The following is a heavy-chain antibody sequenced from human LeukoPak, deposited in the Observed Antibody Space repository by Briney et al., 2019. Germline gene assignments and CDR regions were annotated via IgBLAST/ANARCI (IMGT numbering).Heavy chain of an antibody. CDR3: ARHVAATGDYYYGMDV. CDR2: IYNSGTT. D-gene: IGHD2-15*01. J-gene: IGHJ6*02. V-gene: IGHV4-39*01. CDR1: GSSISSSTYY. Sequence: SETLSLTCTVSGSSISSSTYYWGWIRQPPGEGLEWIGSIYNSGTTHYNPSLKSRVTISADTAKNQFSLKLSSVTAADTAVYYCARHVAATGDYYYGMDVWGQGTTVTVSS.